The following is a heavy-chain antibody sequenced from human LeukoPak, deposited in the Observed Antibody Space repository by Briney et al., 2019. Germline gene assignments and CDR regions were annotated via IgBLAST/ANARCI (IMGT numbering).Heavy chain of an antibody. CDR1: GFTFSSYA. Sequence: PGGSLRLSCAASGFTFSSYAMSWARQAPGKGLEWVSAIGGSGSSTYYADSVKGRFTISRDNSKNTLYLQMNSLRAEDTAVYYCVRYCNGGSCYRAAFDVWGPGTMVTVSS. CDR3: VRYCNGGSCYRAAFDV. CDR2: IGGSGSST. V-gene: IGHV3-23*01. D-gene: IGHD2-15*01. J-gene: IGHJ3*01.